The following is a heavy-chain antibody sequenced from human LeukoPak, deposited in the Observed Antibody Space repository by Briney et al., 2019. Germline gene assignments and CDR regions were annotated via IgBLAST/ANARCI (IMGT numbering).Heavy chain of an antibody. V-gene: IGHV1-2*02. CDR2: INPNSGGT. CDR3: ARGYCSSATCRHFDY. Sequence: GASVKVSCKASGYTFTGQYIHWVRQAPGQGPEWMGWINPNSGGTNYAQKFQGRVTMTRDTSISTAYMEVSSLRSDDTAVYYCARGYCSSATCRHFDYWGQGALVTVSS. D-gene: IGHD2-2*01. CDR1: GYTFTGQY. J-gene: IGHJ4*02.